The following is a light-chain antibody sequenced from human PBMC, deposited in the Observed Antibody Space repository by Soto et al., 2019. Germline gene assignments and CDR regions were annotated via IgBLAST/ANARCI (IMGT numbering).Light chain of an antibody. CDR1: QSVGSY. CDR3: QHYGGPPPWT. CDR2: GAS. J-gene: IGKJ1*01. V-gene: IGKV3-20*01. Sequence: ENVLTQSPGTLSLSPGERATLSCRASQSVGSYLGWYQKKPGQAPRLLIYGASNRATGIPARFSGSGSGTDFTITISSLEPEDYAVYYCQHYGGPPPWTFGQGTKVEIK.